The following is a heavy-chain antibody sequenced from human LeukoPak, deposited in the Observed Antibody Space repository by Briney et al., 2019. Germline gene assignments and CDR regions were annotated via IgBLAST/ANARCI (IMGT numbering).Heavy chain of an antibody. J-gene: IGHJ4*02. Sequence: GXXLRLSCAASGFTFSSFGMHWVRQAPGKGLEWVALIRYDGSNKYYADSVKGRFTISRDNPKNTLYLQVNSLRAEDTAMYYCAKDLGYSYGYVDYWGQGALVTVSS. CDR2: IRYDGSNK. V-gene: IGHV3-30*02. D-gene: IGHD5-18*01. CDR1: GFTFSSFG. CDR3: AKDLGYSYGYVDY.